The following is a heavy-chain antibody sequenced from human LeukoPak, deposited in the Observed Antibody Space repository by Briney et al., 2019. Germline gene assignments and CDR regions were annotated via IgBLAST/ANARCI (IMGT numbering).Heavy chain of an antibody. V-gene: IGHV4-38-2*02. CDR1: GYSINSGYY. J-gene: IGHJ5*02. Sequence: PSETLSLTCTVSGYSINSGYYWGWIRQPPGKGLEWIGSIYHSGSTYYNPSLKSRVTISVDTSKNQFSLKLSSVTAADTAVYYCAREIVTTYNWFDPWGQGTLVTVSS. CDR3: AREIVTTYNWFDP. D-gene: IGHD4-17*01. CDR2: IYHSGST.